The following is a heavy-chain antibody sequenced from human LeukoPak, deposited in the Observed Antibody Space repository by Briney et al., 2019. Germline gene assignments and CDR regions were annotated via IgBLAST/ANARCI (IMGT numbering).Heavy chain of an antibody. J-gene: IGHJ4*02. CDR1: GFTFSGYW. V-gene: IGHV3-74*01. Sequence: GGSLRLSCAASGFTFSGYWMHWGRQAPGKGLGWVSRINSDGSSTSYADSVKGRFTISRDNAKNTLYLQMNSLRAEDTAVYYCASYGGYDYWGQGTLVTVSS. D-gene: IGHD5-12*01. CDR3: ASYGGYDY. CDR2: INSDGSST.